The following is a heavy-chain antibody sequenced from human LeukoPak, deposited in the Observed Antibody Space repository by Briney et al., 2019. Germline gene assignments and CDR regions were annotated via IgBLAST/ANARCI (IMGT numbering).Heavy chain of an antibody. CDR2: IIPIFGTA. D-gene: IGHD5-12*01. CDR1: GGTFSSYA. J-gene: IGHJ4*02. CDR3: ARGGYSGYDVYYFDY. V-gene: IGHV1-69*13. Sequence: SVKVSCKASGGTFSSYAISWVRQAPGQGLEWMGRIIPIFGTANYAQKFQGGVTITADESTSTAYMELSSLRSEDTAVYYCARGGYSGYDVYYFDYWGQGTLVTVSS.